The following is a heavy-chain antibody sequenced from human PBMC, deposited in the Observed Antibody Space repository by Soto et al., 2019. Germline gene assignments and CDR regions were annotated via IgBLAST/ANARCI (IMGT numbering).Heavy chain of an antibody. CDR3: ASYGNYNHY. Sequence: PSETLSLTCTVSGGSISSYYWSWIRQPPGKGLEWIGYIYYSGSTTYNPSLKSRVTISVDTSKNQFSLKLSSVTAADTAVYYCASYGNYNHYWGQGTLVTVSS. V-gene: IGHV4-59*01. D-gene: IGHD4-17*01. CDR1: GGSISSYY. J-gene: IGHJ4*02. CDR2: IYYSGST.